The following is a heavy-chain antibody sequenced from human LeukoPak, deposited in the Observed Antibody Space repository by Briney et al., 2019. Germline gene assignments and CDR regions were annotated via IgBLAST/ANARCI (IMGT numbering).Heavy chain of an antibody. V-gene: IGHV1-8*01. CDR2: INPNNGNL. Sequence: GASVKVSCKASGYTFTSYDINWVRQATGQGLEWMGWINPNNGNLGYAQKFQGRVTITRNTPISTAYMELSSLTSEDTAVYYCARSDHNSWNAFDIWGQGTMVTVSS. D-gene: IGHD1-26*01. CDR1: GYTFTSYD. CDR3: ARSDHNSWNAFDI. J-gene: IGHJ3*02.